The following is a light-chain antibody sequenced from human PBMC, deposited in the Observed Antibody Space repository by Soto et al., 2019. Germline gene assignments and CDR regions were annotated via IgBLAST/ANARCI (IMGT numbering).Light chain of an antibody. Sequence: QSVLTQPASVSGSPGQSITISCTGTSSDIGGYNYVSWYQQHPGKAPKLMIYEVSNRPSGVSNRFSGSKSGNTASLTISGLQAEDEADYYCSSFRSTTTRFGGGTKLTVL. CDR1: SSDIGGYNY. CDR2: EVS. J-gene: IGLJ2*01. CDR3: SSFRSTTTR. V-gene: IGLV2-14*01.